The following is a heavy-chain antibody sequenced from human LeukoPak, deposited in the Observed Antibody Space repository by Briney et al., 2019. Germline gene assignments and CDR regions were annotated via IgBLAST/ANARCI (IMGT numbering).Heavy chain of an antibody. CDR3: ARADSGGFWSGPDYYHYMDV. Sequence: PSETLSLTCTVSGGSISSYYWTWIRQPPGKGLEWIGYIYYSGSTNYNPSLKSRVTISVDTSKNQFSLKLSSVTAADTAVYYCARADSGGFWSGPDYYHYMDVWGKGSTVTVSS. CDR1: GGSISSYY. J-gene: IGHJ6*03. D-gene: IGHD3-3*01. V-gene: IGHV4-59*01. CDR2: IYYSGST.